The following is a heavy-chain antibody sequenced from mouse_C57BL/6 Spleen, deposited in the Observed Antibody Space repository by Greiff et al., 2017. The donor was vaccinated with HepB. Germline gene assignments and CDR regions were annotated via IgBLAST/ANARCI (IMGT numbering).Heavy chain of an antibody. CDR3: ASLTSPYWYFDV. CDR1: GFTVSSYT. J-gene: IGHJ1*03. CDR2: ISGGGGNT. V-gene: IGHV5-9*01. D-gene: IGHD1-3*01. Sequence: EVKVVEAGGGLVEPGGSLKLSCAASGFTVSSYTMSWVRQTPEKRLEWVATISGGGGNTYYPDSVKGRFTISRDNAKNTLYLQMSSLRSEDTALYYCASLTSPYWYFDVWGTGTTVTVSS.